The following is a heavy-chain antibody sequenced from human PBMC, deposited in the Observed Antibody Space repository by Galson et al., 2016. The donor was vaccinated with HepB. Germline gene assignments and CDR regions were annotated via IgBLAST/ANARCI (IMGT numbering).Heavy chain of an antibody. D-gene: IGHD6-13*01. CDR2: ISANSGDT. V-gene: IGHV1-18*01. CDR3: ARDRRAAAAGGDY. J-gene: IGHJ4*02. Sequence: SVKVSCKASGYIFTINGISWVRQAPGQGLEWMGWISANSGDTNYAQKFQDRFTMTTDTSTSTAYMDLRSLRSDDTAVYYCARDRRAAAAGGDYWGQGTLVTVSS. CDR1: GYIFTING.